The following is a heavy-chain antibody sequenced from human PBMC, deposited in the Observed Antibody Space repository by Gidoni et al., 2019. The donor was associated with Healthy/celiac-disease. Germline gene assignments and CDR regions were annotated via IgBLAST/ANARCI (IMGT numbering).Heavy chain of an antibody. CDR3: AKDDGGGNYYYYGMDV. CDR1: GFPFSTYG. Sequence: QVQLVVSGGGVVHPGRSLRLSCADSGFPFSTYGMHWVRQAPAKGLEWVAVISYDGSNKYYADSVKGRFTISRDNSKNTLYLQMNSLRAEDTAVYYCAKDDGGGNYYYYGMDVWGQGTTVTVSS. J-gene: IGHJ6*02. D-gene: IGHD3-16*01. CDR2: ISYDGSNK. V-gene: IGHV3-30*18.